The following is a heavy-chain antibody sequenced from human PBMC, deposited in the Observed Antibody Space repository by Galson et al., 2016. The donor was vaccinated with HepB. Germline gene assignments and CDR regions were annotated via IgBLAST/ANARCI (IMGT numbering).Heavy chain of an antibody. D-gene: IGHD2-8*01. CDR2: LFWNGEK. J-gene: IGHJ4*02. CDR1: GFSVPTSGVG. CDR3: AHRSMVGSKYDY. V-gene: IGHV2-5*01. Sequence: PALVKPPQTLTLTCTFSGFSVPTSGVGVGWIRQPPGKTLEWLALLFWNGEKRYRSSLESRLTISRGTSAYQVVLTLTNMDVTDTATYFCAHRSMVGSKYDYWGQGILVTVSS.